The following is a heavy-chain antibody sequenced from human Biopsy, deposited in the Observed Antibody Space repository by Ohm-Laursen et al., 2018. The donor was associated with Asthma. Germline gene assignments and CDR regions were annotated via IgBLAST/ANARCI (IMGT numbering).Heavy chain of an antibody. CDR2: IMTVFGTT. Sequence: GSSVKVSCKAPGGTLSNFAISWVRQAPGQGLEWLGGIMTVFGTTNYAQKFQGRVTITADESTSTAYMEVTSLRSEGTAIYYCARCQVGYSSGWSLLLKKIYYSGMDVWGQGTAVTVSS. J-gene: IGHJ6*02. V-gene: IGHV1-69*01. CDR3: ARCQVGYSSGWSLLLKKIYYSGMDV. CDR1: GGTLSNFA. D-gene: IGHD6-19*01.